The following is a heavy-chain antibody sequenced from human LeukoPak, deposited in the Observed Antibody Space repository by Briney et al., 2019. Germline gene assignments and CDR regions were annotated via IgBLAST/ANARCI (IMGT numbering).Heavy chain of an antibody. CDR1: GFTFSSYA. D-gene: IGHD6-19*01. Sequence: PGGSLRLSCTASGFTFSSYAMIWVRQAPGKGLEWVSDITTGGSGTYYADSVKGRFKISRDNSKNTLYLQMNGLRAEDTAVYYCARGPGIAVAATDILFDYWGQGTLVTVSS. V-gene: IGHV3-23*01. CDR3: ARGPGIAVAATDILFDY. CDR2: ITTGGSGT. J-gene: IGHJ4*02.